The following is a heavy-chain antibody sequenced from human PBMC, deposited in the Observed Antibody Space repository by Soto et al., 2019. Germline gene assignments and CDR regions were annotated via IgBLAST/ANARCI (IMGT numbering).Heavy chain of an antibody. J-gene: IGHJ6*02. Sequence: ASVKVSCKASGGTFSSYAISWVRQAPGQGLEWMGGIIPIFGTANYAQKFQGRVTITADESTSTAYMELSSLRSEDTAVYYCASMESGYYYYYGMDVWGQGTTVTVSS. V-gene: IGHV1-69*13. CDR2: IIPIFGTA. CDR3: ASMESGYYYYYGMDV. CDR1: GGTFSSYA. D-gene: IGHD1-26*01.